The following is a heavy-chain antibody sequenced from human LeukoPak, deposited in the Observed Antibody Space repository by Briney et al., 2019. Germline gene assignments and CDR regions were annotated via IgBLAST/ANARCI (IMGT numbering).Heavy chain of an antibody. CDR3: AREGKYSSGWYNY. J-gene: IGHJ4*02. Sequence: GGSLRLSCAASGFTFSSYRMNWVRQAPGKGLEWVSSISSSSSYIYYADSVKGRFTISRDNAKNSLYLQMNSLRAEDTAVYYCAREGKYSSGWYNYWGQGTLVTVSS. D-gene: IGHD6-19*01. CDR1: GFTFSSYR. CDR2: ISSSSSYI. V-gene: IGHV3-21*01.